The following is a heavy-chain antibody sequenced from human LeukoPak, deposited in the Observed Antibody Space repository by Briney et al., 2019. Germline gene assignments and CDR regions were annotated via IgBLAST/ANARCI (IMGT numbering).Heavy chain of an antibody. CDR3: ARRRFRYYDSSGYSRPFDY. J-gene: IGHJ4*02. D-gene: IGHD3-22*01. V-gene: IGHV4-34*01. Sequence: SETLSLTCAVYGGSFSGYYWSWIRQPPGKGLEWIGEINHSGNTNYNPSLKSRVTISVDTSKNQFSLKLSSVTAADTAVYYCARRRFRYYDSSGYSRPFDYWGQGALVTVSS. CDR2: INHSGNT. CDR1: GGSFSGYY.